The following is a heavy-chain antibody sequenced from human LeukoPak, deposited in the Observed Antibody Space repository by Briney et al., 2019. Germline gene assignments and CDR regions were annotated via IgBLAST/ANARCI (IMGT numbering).Heavy chain of an antibody. CDR1: GFTVSSNY. CDR3: ARDVSRGY. CDR2: IDSGGNT. Sequence: PGGSLRLSCAASGFTVSSNYMSWVRQAPGKGLEWVSLIDSGGNTYYGDSVRGRFTISRDNSKNTLYLQMNSLRAEDTAVYYCARDVSRGYWGQGTLVTVSS. J-gene: IGHJ4*02. D-gene: IGHD5/OR15-5a*01. V-gene: IGHV3-53*01.